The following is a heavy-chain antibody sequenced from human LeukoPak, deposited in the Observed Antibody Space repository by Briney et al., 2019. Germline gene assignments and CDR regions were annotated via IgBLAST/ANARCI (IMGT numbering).Heavy chain of an antibody. V-gene: IGHV1-69*01. D-gene: IGHD3-10*01. CDR1: GGTFSSYA. Sequence: SVKVSCKASGGTFSSYAISWVRQAPGQGLGWMGGIIPIFGTANYAQKFQGRVTITADESTSTAYMELSSLRSEDTAVYYCARDLDRAYYGSGGHWFDPWGQGTLVTVSS. J-gene: IGHJ5*02. CDR2: IIPIFGTA. CDR3: ARDLDRAYYGSGGHWFDP.